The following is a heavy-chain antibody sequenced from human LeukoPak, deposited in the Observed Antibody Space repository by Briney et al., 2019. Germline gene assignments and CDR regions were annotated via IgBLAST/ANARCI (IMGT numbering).Heavy chain of an antibody. J-gene: IGHJ3*02. Sequence: PGGSLRLSCAASGFTFSNYWMSWVRQAPGRGLEWVANINQDGSEKHCVDSLKGRFTISRDNAKNSLYLHVNSLRAEDTAVYYCARDHVTPGLVFDNWRRGTMVTVSS. D-gene: IGHD3-16*02. CDR2: INQDGSEK. V-gene: IGHV3-7*01. CDR3: ARDHVTPGLVFDN. CDR1: GFTFSNYW.